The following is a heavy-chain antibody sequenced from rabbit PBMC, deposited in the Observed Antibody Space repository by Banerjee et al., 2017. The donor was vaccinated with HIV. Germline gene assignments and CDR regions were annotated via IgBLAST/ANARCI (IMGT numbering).Heavy chain of an antibody. CDR1: GFSFSSGYY. CDR3: ARDTASSWNFSL. CDR2: IDAGSSGFT. V-gene: IGHV1S45*01. D-gene: IGHD8-1*01. Sequence: QEQLVESGGGLVQPEGSLTLTCTASGFSFSSGYYMCWVRQAPGKGLEWIACIDAGSSGFTYFATWAKGRFTISKSSSTTVTLQMTRLTAADTATYFCARDTASSWNFSLWGPGTLVTVS. J-gene: IGHJ6*01.